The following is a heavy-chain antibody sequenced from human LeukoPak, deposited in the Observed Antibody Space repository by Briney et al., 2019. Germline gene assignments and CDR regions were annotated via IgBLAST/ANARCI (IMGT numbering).Heavy chain of an antibody. D-gene: IGHD6-19*01. Sequence: SETLSLTCTVSGGSISSYYWSWIRQPPGKGLEWIGYIYYSGSTNYNPSLKGRVTISVDTSKNQFSLKLSSVTAADTAVYYCASGQELSGWYTGNGAFDIWGQGTMVTVSS. CDR3: ASGQELSGWYTGNGAFDI. J-gene: IGHJ3*02. CDR2: IYYSGST. CDR1: GGSISSYY. V-gene: IGHV4-59*01.